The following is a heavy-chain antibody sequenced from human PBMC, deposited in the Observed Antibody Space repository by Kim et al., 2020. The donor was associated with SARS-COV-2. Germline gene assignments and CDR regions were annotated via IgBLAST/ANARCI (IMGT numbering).Heavy chain of an antibody. CDR2: ISYDGSNK. CDR3: AKDRGDVLLWFGELCY. Sequence: GGSLRLSCAVSGFTFSSYGMHWVRQAPGKGLEWVAVISYDGSNKYYADSVKGRFTISRDNSKNTLYLQMNSLRAEDTAVYYCAKDRGDVLLWFGELCYWGQGTLVTVSS. J-gene: IGHJ4*02. CDR1: GFTFSSYG. D-gene: IGHD3-10*01. V-gene: IGHV3-30*18.